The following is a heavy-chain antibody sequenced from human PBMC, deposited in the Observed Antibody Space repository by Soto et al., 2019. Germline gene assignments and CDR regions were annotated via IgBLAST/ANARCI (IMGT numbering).Heavy chain of an antibody. Sequence: EVQLVESGGGFVQPGGSLRLSCAASGFTFSNYEMNWVRQAPGKGLEWVSYISSSGSTIYYADSVKGRFTISRDNSKNTLYLQMNSLRAEDTAVYYCAAPVWGNSSAYGWGQGTLVTVSS. V-gene: IGHV3-48*03. CDR2: ISSSGSTI. D-gene: IGHD3-16*01. CDR1: GFTFSNYE. CDR3: AAPVWGNSSAYG. J-gene: IGHJ4*02.